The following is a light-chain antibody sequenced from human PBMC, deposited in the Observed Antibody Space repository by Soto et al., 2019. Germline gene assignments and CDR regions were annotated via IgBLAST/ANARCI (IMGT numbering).Light chain of an antibody. CDR3: QRYGASQWT. CDR2: HAS. CDR1: QNVGNNW. V-gene: IGKV3-20*01. Sequence: VMTQSPGTLSLSPGERTTLSCRASQNVGNNWLASYQQRPGETARLLIHHASSRATGIHDSLRGSGSGTDFTLTINGLEPEDFAVYYCQRYGASQWTFGQGTKGEIK. J-gene: IGKJ1*01.